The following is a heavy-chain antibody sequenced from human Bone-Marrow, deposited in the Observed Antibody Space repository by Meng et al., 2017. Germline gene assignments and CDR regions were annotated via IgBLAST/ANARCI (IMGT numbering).Heavy chain of an antibody. D-gene: IGHD2-2*01. CDR3: ARHEFGLPTAAFDH. V-gene: IGHV4-4*02. Sequence: QVQLQQWGPGLVNPSGTLSLTCAVSGDSIISNYWWNWVRQTPGKGLEWIGEIYHTGRTDYNPFLKSRVTISVDTSKNQFSLTLTSVTAADTAVYYCARHEFGLPTAAFDHWGQGTLVTVSS. CDR1: GDSIISNYW. J-gene: IGHJ4*02. CDR2: IYHTGRT.